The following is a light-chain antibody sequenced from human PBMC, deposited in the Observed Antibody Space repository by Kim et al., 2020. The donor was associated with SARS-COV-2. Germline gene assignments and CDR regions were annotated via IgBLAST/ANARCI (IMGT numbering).Light chain of an antibody. J-gene: IGKJ1*01. Sequence: DIVMTQSPDSLAVSLGERATINCKSSQSVLYSSNNKNYLAWYQQKPGQPPNLLIYWASIRESGVPDRFTGSGSGTDFTLTINSLQAEDVAVYYGRQYYSWWTFGQGTKVDIK. V-gene: IGKV4-1*01. CDR3: RQYYSWWT. CDR2: WAS. CDR1: QSVLYSSNNKNY.